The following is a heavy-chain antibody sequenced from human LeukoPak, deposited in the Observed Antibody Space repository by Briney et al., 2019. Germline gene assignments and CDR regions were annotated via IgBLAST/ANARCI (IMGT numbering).Heavy chain of an antibody. CDR3: ARETRQLWSNNWFDP. CDR2: SYSGGST. CDR1: GFTVSSNY. Sequence: GGSLRLSCAASGFTVSSNYMSWVRQAPGKGLELVSVSYSGGSTYYADSVKGRFTISRDNSKNTLYLQMNSLRAEDTAVYYCARETRQLWSNNWFDPWGQGTLVTVSS. J-gene: IGHJ5*02. D-gene: IGHD5-18*01. V-gene: IGHV3-66*02.